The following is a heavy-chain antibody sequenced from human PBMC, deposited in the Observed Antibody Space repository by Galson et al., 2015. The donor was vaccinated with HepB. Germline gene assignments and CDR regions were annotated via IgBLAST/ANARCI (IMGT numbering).Heavy chain of an antibody. CDR1: GFSLTTSGVG. Sequence: PALVKPTQTLTLTCTFSGFSLTTSGVGVGWIRQPPGKALEWLALIFWDEDKWFSPSLKSRLTITKDTSKNQVVLTATNADPGDTGTYFCAHRSRWLHNYFDCWGQGILVTVSS. D-gene: IGHD5-12*01. CDR2: IFWDEDK. J-gene: IGHJ4*02. V-gene: IGHV2-5*02. CDR3: AHRSRWLHNYFDC.